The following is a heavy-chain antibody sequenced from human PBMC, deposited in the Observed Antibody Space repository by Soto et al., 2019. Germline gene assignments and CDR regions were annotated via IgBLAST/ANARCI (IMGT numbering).Heavy chain of an antibody. D-gene: IGHD2-2*01. CDR2: ISAYNGNT. Sequence: GASVKVSCKASGYTFTSYGISWVRQAPGQGLEWMGWISAYNGNTNYAQKLQGRVTMTTDTSTSTAYMELRSLRSDDTAVYYCARDQRRYCSSTSCSGYYWGQGTLVTVPQ. V-gene: IGHV1-18*04. CDR3: ARDQRRYCSSTSCSGYY. CDR1: GYTFTSYG. J-gene: IGHJ4*02.